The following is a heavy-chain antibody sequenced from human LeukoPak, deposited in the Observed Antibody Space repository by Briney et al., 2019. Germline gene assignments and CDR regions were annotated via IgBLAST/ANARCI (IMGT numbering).Heavy chain of an antibody. CDR1: GFTFSNYG. Sequence: GGSLRLSCAASGFTFSNYGMNWVRQAPGKGLEWVSYIDSSSSTIYYADSVKGRFTISRDNAKNSLYLQMNSLRDEDTAVYYCANINSGGGYYYGSSGYSSCFDFWGQGTLVTVPS. J-gene: IGHJ4*02. V-gene: IGHV3-48*02. CDR2: IDSSSSTI. D-gene: IGHD3-22*01. CDR3: ANINSGGGYYYGSSGYSSCFDF.